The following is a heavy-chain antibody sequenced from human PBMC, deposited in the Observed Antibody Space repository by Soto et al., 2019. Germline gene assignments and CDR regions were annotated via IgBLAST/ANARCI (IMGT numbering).Heavy chain of an antibody. CDR1: GGSISSSNW. CDR2: IYHSGST. D-gene: IGHD3-3*01. CDR3: ASRRPDFRVGIPTGGDYYYYGMGV. V-gene: IGHV4-4*02. Sequence: SETLSLTCAVSGGSISSSNWWSWVRHPPGKGLEWIGEIYHSGSTNYNPSLKSRVTISVDKSKNQFSLKLSSVTAPDTAEYYCASRRPDFRVGIPTGGDYYYYGMGVWGQGTTVTVS. J-gene: IGHJ6*01.